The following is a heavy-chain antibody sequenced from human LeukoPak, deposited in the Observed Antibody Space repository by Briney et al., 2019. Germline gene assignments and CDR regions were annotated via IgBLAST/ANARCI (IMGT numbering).Heavy chain of an antibody. Sequence: GASVKVSCKASGYTFTGYYMHWVRQAPGQGLEWMGWINPNSGGTNYAQKFQGRVTMTRDTSISAAYMELSRLRSDDTAVYYCARAFGCSGGSCYYSVWFDPWGQGTLVTVSS. V-gene: IGHV1-2*02. J-gene: IGHJ5*02. D-gene: IGHD2-15*01. CDR3: ARAFGCSGGSCYYSVWFDP. CDR2: INPNSGGT. CDR1: GYTFTGYY.